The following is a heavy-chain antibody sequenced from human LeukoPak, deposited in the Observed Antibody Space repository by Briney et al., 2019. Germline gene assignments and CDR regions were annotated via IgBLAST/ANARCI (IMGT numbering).Heavy chain of an antibody. V-gene: IGHV3-74*01. J-gene: IGHJ4*02. CDR1: GFTFSSYW. CDR2: INTDGSST. Sequence: QPGGSLRLSCAASGFTFSSYWMHWVRHAPGKGLVWVSRINTDGSSTSYADSVKGRFTISRDNAKNTLYLQMNSLRAEDTAVYYCARVSSSSWWALDYWGQGTLVTVSS. CDR3: ARVSSSSWWALDY. D-gene: IGHD6-13*01.